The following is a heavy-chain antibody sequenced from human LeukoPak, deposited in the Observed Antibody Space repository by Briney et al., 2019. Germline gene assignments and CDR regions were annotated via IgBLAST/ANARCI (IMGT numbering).Heavy chain of an antibody. CDR2: NNHSGRT. CDR1: GGSYSGYY. Sequence: SQTLSLTRAVYGGSYSGYYWSWIRHPPGKGLEWSGENNHSGRTNYNPSLTSRGTISEDTSKNQHCLKLGAVTAAETDVYYCASGREEQQINWFDLWGQGTLVTVSS. V-gene: IGHV4-34*01. J-gene: IGHJ5*02. D-gene: IGHD6-13*01. CDR3: ASGREEQQINWFDL.